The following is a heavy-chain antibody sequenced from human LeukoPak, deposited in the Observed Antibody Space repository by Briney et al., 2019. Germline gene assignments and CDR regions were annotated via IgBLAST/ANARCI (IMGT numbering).Heavy chain of an antibody. Sequence: SVKVSCKASGGTFSSYAISWVRQAPGQGLEWMGRIIPILGISNYAQKFQGRVTITADKSTSTAYMELSSLRSEDTAVYYCATPYYDILTGYSSGSYYYGMDVWGQGNTVTVSS. D-gene: IGHD3-9*01. J-gene: IGHJ6*02. V-gene: IGHV1-69*04. CDR2: IIPILGIS. CDR1: GGTFSSYA. CDR3: ATPYYDILTGYSSGSYYYGMDV.